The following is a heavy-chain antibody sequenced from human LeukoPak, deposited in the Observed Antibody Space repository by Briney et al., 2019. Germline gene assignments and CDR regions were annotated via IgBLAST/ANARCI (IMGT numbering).Heavy chain of an antibody. CDR3: ARHVEILWFGELFPNWFDP. D-gene: IGHD3-10*01. Sequence: SETLSLTCTVSGGSISSSSYYWGWIRQPPGKGLEWIGSIYYSGSTYYNPSLKSRVTISVDTSKNQFSLKLSSVTAADTAVYYCARHVEILWFGELFPNWFDPWGQGTLVTVSS. CDR2: IYYSGST. V-gene: IGHV4-39*01. J-gene: IGHJ5*02. CDR1: GGSISSSSYY.